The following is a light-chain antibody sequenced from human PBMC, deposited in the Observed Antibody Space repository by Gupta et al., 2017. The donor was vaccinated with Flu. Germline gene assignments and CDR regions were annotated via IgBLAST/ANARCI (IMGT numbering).Light chain of an antibody. Sequence: QSALTQPRSVSGSPGQSVTISCTGSSSDFTSHNSVSWYQQYPGKGPKLIVYAITKRPSVVPDRFSGSKSGNTVSLTVSGLQADDEADYYCCSMTITHSRVFGGGTKLTVL. CDR1: SSDFTSHNS. V-gene: IGLV2-11*01. J-gene: IGLJ3*02. CDR3: CSMTITHSRV. CDR2: AIT.